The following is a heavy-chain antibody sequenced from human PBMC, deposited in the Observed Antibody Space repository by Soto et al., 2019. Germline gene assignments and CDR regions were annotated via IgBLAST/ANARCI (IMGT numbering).Heavy chain of an antibody. CDR3: SHCTLHDSGDCDPGTSRVFDS. J-gene: IGHJ4*02. Sequence: QITLKESGPSPVKPTQTLTVTCTFSGFSLSNSGVGVAWIRQPPGKALEWLALIYGDNDKRYSPSLKTRLTSPKDTSKTPGVPTMTNRGPVDTATDYCSHCTLHDSGDCDPGTSRVFDSGGQGTLVTVSS. CDR1: GFSLSNSGVG. CDR2: IYGDNDK. D-gene: IGHD4-17*01. V-gene: IGHV2-5*02.